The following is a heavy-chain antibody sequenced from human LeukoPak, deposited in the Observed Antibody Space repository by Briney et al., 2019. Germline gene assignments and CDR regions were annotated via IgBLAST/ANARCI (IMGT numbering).Heavy chain of an antibody. Sequence: GGSLRLSCAASGFTVSSNHMSWVRQAPGKGLEWVSVIYSGGKIYYADSVKGRFINSRDNSENTLYLQMNSLRAEDTAVYFCAGGIGEPLLVYWGQGTLVTVSS. V-gene: IGHV3-53*01. CDR2: IYSGGKI. D-gene: IGHD1-26*01. CDR3: AGGIGEPLLVY. CDR1: GFTVSSNH. J-gene: IGHJ4*02.